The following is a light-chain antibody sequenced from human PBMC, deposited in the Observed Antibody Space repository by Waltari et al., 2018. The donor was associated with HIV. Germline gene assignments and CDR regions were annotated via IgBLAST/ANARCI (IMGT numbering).Light chain of an antibody. CDR3: CSYAGSSTHVV. CDR2: EVT. J-gene: IGLJ2*01. CDR1: SSDVGSYNL. Sequence: QSALTQPASVSGSPGQSITISCTGTSSDVGSYNLVSWYQQHPGKAPKLMIYEVTQRPSGVSNRFSVSKSGNTASLTISGLQAEDEADYYCCSYAGSSTHVVFGGGTKLTVL. V-gene: IGLV2-23*02.